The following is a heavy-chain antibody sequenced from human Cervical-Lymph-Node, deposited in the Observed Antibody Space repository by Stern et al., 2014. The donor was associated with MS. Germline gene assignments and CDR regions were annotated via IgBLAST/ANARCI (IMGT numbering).Heavy chain of an antibody. J-gene: IGHJ5*02. CDR1: GDSISSSSFY. CDR3: ASGFTSVWYPTGLHWFDP. CDR2: IYYSGST. D-gene: IGHD6-19*01. V-gene: IGHV4-39*01. Sequence: QLQLQESGPGLVKPSETLSLTCTVSGDSISSSSFYWGWIRQPPGKGLEWIGSIYYSGSTYYNPSLKSRVTISVDTSKNQLSLRLMFLTAADTAVYYCASGFTSVWYPTGLHWFDPWGQGTQVTVSS.